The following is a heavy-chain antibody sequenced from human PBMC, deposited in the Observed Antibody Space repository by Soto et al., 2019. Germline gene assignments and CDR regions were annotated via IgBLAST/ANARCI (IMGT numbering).Heavy chain of an antibody. CDR1: GYSFTSYW. CDR3: ARQSPLVYYYDSSGYPSPFDY. V-gene: IGHV5-51*01. J-gene: IGHJ4*02. CDR2: IYPGDSDT. Sequence: PXGSLKISCKGSGYSFTSYWIGWVRQMPGKGLEWMGIIYPGDSDTRYSPSFQGQVTISADKSISTAYLQWSSLKASDTAMYYCARQSPLVYYYDSSGYPSPFDYWGQGTLVTVS. D-gene: IGHD3-22*01.